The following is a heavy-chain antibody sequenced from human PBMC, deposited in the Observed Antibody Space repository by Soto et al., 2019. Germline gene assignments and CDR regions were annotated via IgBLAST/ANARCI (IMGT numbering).Heavy chain of an antibody. D-gene: IGHD3-3*01. Sequence: PGGSLRLSCAGSGFTLSDHYIDWVRQAPGKGLEWVGRSRDKPQGYSTAYAASVKGRFTTSRDESKNSAYLQMNSLKTEDTAVYYCARVYYDFWSGLEVGMDVWGQGTTVTVSS. CDR1: GFTLSDHY. CDR2: SRDKPQGYST. V-gene: IGHV3-72*01. CDR3: ARVYYDFWSGLEVGMDV. J-gene: IGHJ6*02.